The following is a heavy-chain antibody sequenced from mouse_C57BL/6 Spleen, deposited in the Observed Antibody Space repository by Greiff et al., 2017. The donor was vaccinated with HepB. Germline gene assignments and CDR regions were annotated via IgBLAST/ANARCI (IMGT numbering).Heavy chain of an antibody. Sequence: VQLQQSGPELVKPGASVKISCKASGYTFTDYYMNWVKQSPGKSLEWIGDINPNNGGTSYNQKFKGKATLTVDKSSNTVYIELRSLTSEDSAVYYCAREGYGRFDYWGQGTTLTVSS. CDR1: GYTFTDYY. J-gene: IGHJ2*01. CDR3: AREGYGRFDY. D-gene: IGHD1-1*01. CDR2: INPNNGGT. V-gene: IGHV1-26*01.